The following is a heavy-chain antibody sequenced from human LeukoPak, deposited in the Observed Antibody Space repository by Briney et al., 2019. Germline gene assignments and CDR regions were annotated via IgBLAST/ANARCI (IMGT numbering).Heavy chain of an antibody. V-gene: IGHV4-31*03. Sequence: SPTLSLTCTVSGGSISSGGYYWSWIRQHPGKGLEWIGYIYYSGSTYYNPSLKRRVTISVDTSKNQFSLKLSSVTAADTAEYYCARGSSEHDSSGYYPFDYLGQGTLVTVSS. D-gene: IGHD3-22*01. CDR2: IYYSGST. J-gene: IGHJ4*02. CDR1: GGSISSGGYY. CDR3: ARGSSEHDSSGYYPFDY.